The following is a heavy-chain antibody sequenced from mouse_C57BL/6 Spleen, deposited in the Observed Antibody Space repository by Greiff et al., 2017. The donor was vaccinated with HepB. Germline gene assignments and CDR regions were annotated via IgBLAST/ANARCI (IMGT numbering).Heavy chain of an antibody. CDR3: ARDQGPIYYANYEGGAMDY. Sequence: EVKLVESEGGLVQPGSSMKLSCTASGFTFSDYYMAWVRQVPEKGLEWVANINYDGSSTYYLDSLKSRFIISRDNAKNILYLQMSSLKSEDTATYYCARDQGPIYYANYEGGAMDYWGQGTSVTVSS. J-gene: IGHJ4*01. V-gene: IGHV5-16*01. CDR1: GFTFSDYY. CDR2: INYDGSST. D-gene: IGHD2-1*01.